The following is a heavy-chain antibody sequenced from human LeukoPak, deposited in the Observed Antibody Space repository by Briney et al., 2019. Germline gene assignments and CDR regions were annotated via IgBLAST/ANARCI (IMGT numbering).Heavy chain of an antibody. CDR2: IINSGGST. CDR3: AKDLSPAAA. CDR1: GFTFSNYG. J-gene: IGHJ5*02. Sequence: TGGSLRLSCAAPGFTFSNYGMSWVRQAPGKGLGWVSAIINSGGSTYYADSVKGRFTISRDNSKNTLYLQMNSLRAEDTAVYYCAKDLSPAAAWGQGTLVTVSS. D-gene: IGHD6-25*01. V-gene: IGHV3-23*01.